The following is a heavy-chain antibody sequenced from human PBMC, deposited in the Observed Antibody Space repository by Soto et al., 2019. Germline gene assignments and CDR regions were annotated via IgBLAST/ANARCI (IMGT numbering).Heavy chain of an antibody. J-gene: IGHJ4*02. CDR3: ARDRGGGFAYDFWTTNDY. CDR1: GFSFRNYA. CDR2: ISESGSRT. Sequence: GGSLRLSCAVSGFSFRNYAMTWARQAPGKGLKWVSGISESGSRTHYADSVKGRFTISRDNAENTLFLQMDSLRVEDTAVYFCARDRGGGFAYDFWTTNDYWGQGSLVTVSS. V-gene: IGHV3-23*01. D-gene: IGHD3-3*01.